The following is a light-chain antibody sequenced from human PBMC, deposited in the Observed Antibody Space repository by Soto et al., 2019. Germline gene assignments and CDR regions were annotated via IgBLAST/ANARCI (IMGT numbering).Light chain of an antibody. J-gene: IGKJ1*01. V-gene: IGKV4-1*01. Sequence: DIVMTQSPDSLAVSLGERATINCKSSQSVLHISNNKNYLAWYQQKPGQPPKLLIYWASTRESGVPDRFSGSGSGTDFTLTISSLQAADVAVYYCQQYYSNPKTFGQGTKVEIK. CDR3: QQYYSNPKT. CDR1: QSVLHISNNKNY. CDR2: WAS.